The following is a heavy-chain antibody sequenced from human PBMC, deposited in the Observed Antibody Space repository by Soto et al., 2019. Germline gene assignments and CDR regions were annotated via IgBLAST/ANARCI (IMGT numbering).Heavy chain of an antibody. V-gene: IGHV4-34*01. Sequence: TSETLSLTCAVYGGSFSGYYWSWIRQPPGKGLEWIGEINHSGSTNYNPSLKSRVTISVNTSKNQFSLKLSSVTAADTAVYYCARGSGITMVRGVRNWFDPWGQGTLVTVS. J-gene: IGHJ5*02. CDR2: INHSGST. CDR3: ARGSGITMVRGVRNWFDP. D-gene: IGHD3-10*01. CDR1: GGSFSGYY.